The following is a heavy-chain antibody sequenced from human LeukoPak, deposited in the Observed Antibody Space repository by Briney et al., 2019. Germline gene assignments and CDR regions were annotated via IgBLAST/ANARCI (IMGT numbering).Heavy chain of an antibody. CDR1: GFTFRTYW. V-gene: IGHV3-7*01. J-gene: IGHJ3*01. CDR3: ARWKMELQRNAFDF. D-gene: IGHD1-26*01. Sequence: GGSLRLSCAASGFTFRTYWMSWIRQAPGKEPEWVADINQDGSEEYYLQSVRGRFTFSRDNAQNAVFLQMTNLRADDTAVYYCARWKMELQRNAFDFWGQGTVVTVSS. CDR2: INQDGSEE.